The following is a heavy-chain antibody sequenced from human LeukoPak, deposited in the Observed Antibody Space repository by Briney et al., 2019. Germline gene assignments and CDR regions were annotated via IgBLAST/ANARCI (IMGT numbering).Heavy chain of an antibody. CDR3: VRGRLAGYYDRSGHWAYYFEY. CDR1: GYTFKSYD. D-gene: IGHD3-22*01. J-gene: IGHJ4*02. CDR2: INPKSGNT. Sequence: ASVKVSCKASGYTFKSYDINWVRQATGQGLEWMGWINPKSGNTGYAQEFQGTVTMTRNTSISTAYMELSSLRSEETDIYYCVRGRLAGYYDRSGHWAYYFEYWGQGTLITVSS. V-gene: IGHV1-8*01.